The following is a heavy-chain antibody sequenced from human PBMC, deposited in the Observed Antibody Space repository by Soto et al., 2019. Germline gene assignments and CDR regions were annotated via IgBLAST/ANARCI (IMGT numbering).Heavy chain of an antibody. CDR1: GFTFSSYS. CDR3: ARNDGIAAAQFDY. CDR2: ISSSSSTI. J-gene: IGHJ4*02. D-gene: IGHD6-13*01. Sequence: GGSLRLSCAASGFTFSSYSMNWVRQAPGKGLEWVSYISSSSSTIYYADSVKGRFTISRDNAKNSLYLQMNSLRAEDTAVYYCARNDGIAAAQFDYWGQGTLVTVSS. V-gene: IGHV3-48*01.